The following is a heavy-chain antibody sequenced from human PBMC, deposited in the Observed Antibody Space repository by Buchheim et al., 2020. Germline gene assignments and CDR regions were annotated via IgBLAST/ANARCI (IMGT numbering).Heavy chain of an antibody. CDR2: IRSDGSET. D-gene: IGHD5-12*01. CDR1: GFLFSTYW. V-gene: IGHV3-74*01. Sequence: EVRLVESGGGLVRPGDSLRLSCGASGFLFSTYWMYWVRQVPGKGLVWVSRIRSDGSETNYADSGRGRFAVSRDKARSTLFLQMNSLRVEDTGVYFCARGYNFGYNYYYGMDVWGRGT. CDR3: ARGYNFGYNYYYGMDV. J-gene: IGHJ6*02.